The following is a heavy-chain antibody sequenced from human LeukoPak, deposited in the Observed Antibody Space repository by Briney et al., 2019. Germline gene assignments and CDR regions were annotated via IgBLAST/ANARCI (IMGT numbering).Heavy chain of an antibody. CDR1: GFTFSSYA. D-gene: IGHD5-12*01. J-gene: IGHJ6*03. Sequence: GGSLRLSCAASGFTFSSYAMHWVRQAPGKGLEWVAVISYDGSNKYYADSVKGRFTISRDNSKNTLYLQMNSLRAEDTAVYYCAKGYSGYDYPYYYYMDVWGKGTTVTISS. CDR3: AKGYSGYDYPYYYYMDV. CDR2: ISYDGSNK. V-gene: IGHV3-30*04.